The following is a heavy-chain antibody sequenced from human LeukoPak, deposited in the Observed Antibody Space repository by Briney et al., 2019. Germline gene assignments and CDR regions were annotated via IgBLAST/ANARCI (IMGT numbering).Heavy chain of an antibody. J-gene: IGHJ4*02. CDR3: ARTARPDYFDY. CDR1: GAFIGSYY. Sequence: SETLSLTCTVSGAFIGSYYWGWIRQPPGKGLEWIGSIYHSGSTYYNPSLKSRVTISVDTSKNQFSLKLSSVTAADTAVYYCARTARPDYFDYWGQGTLVTVSS. V-gene: IGHV4-38-2*02. D-gene: IGHD6-6*01. CDR2: IYHSGST.